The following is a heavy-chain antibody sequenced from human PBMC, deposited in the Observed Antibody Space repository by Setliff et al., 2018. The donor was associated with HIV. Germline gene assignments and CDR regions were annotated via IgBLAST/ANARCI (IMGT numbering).Heavy chain of an antibody. J-gene: IGHJ4*02. CDR2: ISSSSSYI. CDR1: GFTFSSYS. CDR3: ARDLAY. V-gene: IGHV3-21*04. Sequence: ETLSLSCAASGFTFSSYSMNWVRQAPGKGLEWVSSISSSSSYIYYADSVKGRFTISRDNAQNSLYLQMSSLKVEDTAVYYCARDLAYWGQGTLVTVSS.